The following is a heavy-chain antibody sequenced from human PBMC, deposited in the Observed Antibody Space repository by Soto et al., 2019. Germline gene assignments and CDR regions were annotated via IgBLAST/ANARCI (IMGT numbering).Heavy chain of an antibody. J-gene: IGHJ3*02. CDR2: IIPIFGTA. V-gene: IGHV1-69*13. D-gene: IGHD3-9*01. Sequence: VKVSCKASGGTFSSYAISWVRQAPGQGLEWMGGIIPIFGTANYAQKFQGRFTITADKSTSTAYMELSSLRSEDTAVYYCARGRYDILTGYYIGDAFDIWGQGTMVTVSS. CDR1: GGTFSSYA. CDR3: ARGRYDILTGYYIGDAFDI.